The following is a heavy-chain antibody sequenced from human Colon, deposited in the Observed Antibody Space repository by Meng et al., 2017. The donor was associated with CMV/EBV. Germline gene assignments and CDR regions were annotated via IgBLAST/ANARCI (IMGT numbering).Heavy chain of an antibody. Sequence: SETLSLTCTVSGGSISSYYWSWIRQPPGKGLEWIGEINHSGSTNYNPSLKSRVTISVDTSKNQFSLKLSSVTAADTAVYYCARAPYYYYGMDVWGQGTTVTVSS. CDR2: INHSGST. CDR3: ARAPYYYYGMDV. CDR1: GGSISSYY. V-gene: IGHV4-34*01. J-gene: IGHJ6*02.